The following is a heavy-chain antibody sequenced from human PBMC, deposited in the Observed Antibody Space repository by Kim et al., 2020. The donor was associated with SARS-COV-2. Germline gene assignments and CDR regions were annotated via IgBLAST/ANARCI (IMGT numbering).Heavy chain of an antibody. D-gene: IGHD5-12*01. CDR1: GFTFDDYA. V-gene: IGHV3-9*01. CDR2: ISWNSGSI. CDR3: AKDTYLRSVAFDI. J-gene: IGHJ3*02. Sequence: GGSLRLSCAASGFTFDDYAMHWVRQAPGKGLEWVSGISWNSGSIGYADSVKGRFTISRDNAKNSLYLQMNSLRAEDTASHSCAKDTYLRSVAFDIWGQGTMVTVSS.